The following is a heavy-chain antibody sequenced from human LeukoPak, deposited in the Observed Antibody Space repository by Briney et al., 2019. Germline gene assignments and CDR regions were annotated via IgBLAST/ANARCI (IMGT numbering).Heavy chain of an antibody. Sequence: GGSLRLSCAVSGIILSNYGMSWVRQVPGKGLEWVSGISGSGGNTYYADSVKGRFTISRDNSKNTLYLQMNSLRAEDTAVYFCAKRGVVIRVFLVGFHKEASYFDSWGQGALVTVSS. CDR1: GIILSNYG. D-gene: IGHD3-10*01. CDR2: ISGSGGNT. J-gene: IGHJ4*02. CDR3: AKRGVVIRVFLVGFHKEASYFDS. V-gene: IGHV3-23*01.